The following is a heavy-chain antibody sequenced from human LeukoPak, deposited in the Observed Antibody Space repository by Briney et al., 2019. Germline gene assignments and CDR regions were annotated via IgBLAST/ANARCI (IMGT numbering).Heavy chain of an antibody. CDR1: GFTFSSYG. V-gene: IGHV3-33*01. Sequence: GGSLRPSCAASGFTFSSYGMHWVRQAPGKGLEWVAVIWSDENKKFYADSVKGRFTISRDNFKSMLYLQMDSLRVEDTAVYYCAREGLTSTPNNAFDIWGQGSVVTVSS. CDR2: IWSDENKK. J-gene: IGHJ3*02. CDR3: AREGLTSTPNNAFDI. D-gene: IGHD4-23*01.